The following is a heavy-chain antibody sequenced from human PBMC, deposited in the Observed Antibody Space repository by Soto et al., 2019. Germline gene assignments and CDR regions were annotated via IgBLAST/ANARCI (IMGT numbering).Heavy chain of an antibody. D-gene: IGHD6-19*01. V-gene: IGHV3-23*01. CDR3: AKPIAVAGTHGAFDI. Sequence: EVQLLESGGGLVQPGGSLRLSCAASGFTFSSYAMSWVLHAPGKGLERVSAISGSGGSTYYADSVKGRFTISRDNSKNTLYLQMNSLRAEDTAVYYCAKPIAVAGTHGAFDIWGQGTMVTVSS. J-gene: IGHJ3*02. CDR2: ISGSGGST. CDR1: GFTFSSYA.